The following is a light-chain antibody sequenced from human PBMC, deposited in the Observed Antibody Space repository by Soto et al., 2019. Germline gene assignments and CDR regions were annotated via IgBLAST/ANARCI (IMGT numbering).Light chain of an antibody. CDR2: DAS. J-gene: IGKJ1*01. CDR1: QVIFNY. Sequence: DIEMTQSPSSLSASIGDRVTITCRASQVIFNYLAWFQQKPGRAPQLLIYDASSLRAGVPSRFSGSRSGTEFTLTISSLQPEDVATYYCQKYDSASRTFGQGTKVEL. V-gene: IGKV1-27*01. CDR3: QKYDSASRT.